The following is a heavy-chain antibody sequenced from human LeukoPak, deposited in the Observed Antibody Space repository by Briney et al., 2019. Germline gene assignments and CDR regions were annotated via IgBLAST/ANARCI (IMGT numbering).Heavy chain of an antibody. CDR3: ARVPPSYGYGIDY. J-gene: IGHJ4*02. CDR1: GFTFSDYY. D-gene: IGHD5-18*01. V-gene: IGHV3-11*05. Sequence: PGGSLRLSCAASGFTFSDYYISWIRQAPGKGLEWVSYISSSSSYTNYADSVKGRFTISRDNAKNSLYPQMNSLRAEDTAVYYCARVPPSYGYGIDYWGQGTLVTVSS. CDR2: ISSSSSYT.